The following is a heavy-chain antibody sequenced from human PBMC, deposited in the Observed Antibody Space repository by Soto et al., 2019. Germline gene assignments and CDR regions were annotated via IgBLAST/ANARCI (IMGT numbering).Heavy chain of an antibody. J-gene: IGHJ1*01. CDR2: IFYSGDT. D-gene: IGHD1-7*01. Sequence: VQLQGSGPGLVKPSQTLSLTCTVSGASVNTGDYYWSYIRQSPGKGLEWLGYIFYSGDTYYNPSLKSRATISLNTSRNQISLTLTSVTDADTAVYFCVGTGTTVDFWGQGTLLTVSS. CDR3: VGTGTTVDF. CDR1: GASVNTGDYY. V-gene: IGHV4-30-4*01.